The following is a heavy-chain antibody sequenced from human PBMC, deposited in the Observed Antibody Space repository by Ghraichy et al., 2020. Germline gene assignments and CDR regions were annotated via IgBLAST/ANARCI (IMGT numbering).Heavy chain of an antibody. CDR3: VRVWLRVFDY. D-gene: IGHD5-12*01. V-gene: IGHV3-7*04. J-gene: IGHJ4*02. CDR1: GFTFSSYW. CDR2: IKQDGSEK. Sequence: GESLNISCAASGFTFSSYWMSWVRQAPGKGLEWVANIKQDGSEKYYVDSVKGRFTISRDNAKNSLYLQMNSLRAEDTAVYYCVRVWLRVFDYWGQGTLVTVSS.